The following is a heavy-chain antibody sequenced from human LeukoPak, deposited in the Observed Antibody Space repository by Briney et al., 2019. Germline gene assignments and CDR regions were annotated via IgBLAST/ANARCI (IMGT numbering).Heavy chain of an antibody. D-gene: IGHD3-22*01. J-gene: IGHJ4*02. CDR2: IYYSGRT. V-gene: IGHV4-59*01. Sequence: SETLSLTCTVSGGSISSYYWSWIRQPPAKGQERIGFIYYSGRTNNNPSLKRRVTISVDTSKNQFSLKLSSVTAADTAVYYCARGDYYDSSGYWLFDYWGQGTLVTVS. CDR3: ARGDYYDSSGYWLFDY. CDR1: GGSISSYY.